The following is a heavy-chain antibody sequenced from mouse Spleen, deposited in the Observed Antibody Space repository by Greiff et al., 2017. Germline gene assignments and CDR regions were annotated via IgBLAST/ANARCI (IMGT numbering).Heavy chain of an antibody. Sequence: QVQLQQSGAELVMPGASVKLSCKASGYTFTSYWMHWVKQRPGQGLEWIGEIDPSDSYTNYNQKFKGKATLTVDKSSSTAYMQLSSLTSEDSAVYYCARWGGSSGDYWGQGTTLTVSS. CDR2: IDPSDSYT. V-gene: IGHV1-69*01. D-gene: IGHD1-1*01. J-gene: IGHJ2*01. CDR1: GYTFTSYW. CDR3: ARWGGSSGDY.